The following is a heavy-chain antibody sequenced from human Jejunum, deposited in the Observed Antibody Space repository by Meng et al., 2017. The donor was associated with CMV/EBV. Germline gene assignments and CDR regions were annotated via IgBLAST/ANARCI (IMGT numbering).Heavy chain of an antibody. V-gene: IGHV3-74*01. D-gene: IGHD2-15*01. J-gene: IGHJ6*02. CDR1: EFALSVYS. CDR3: TRDSRYAFHI. Sequence: SCVASEFALSVYSMHWVRQAPGKGLVWVSRSNTDGSVTSYADSVKGRFTISRDNAKNTLFLQLNSLRAEDTAVYYCTRDSRYAFHIWGQGTTVTVSS. CDR2: SNTDGSVT.